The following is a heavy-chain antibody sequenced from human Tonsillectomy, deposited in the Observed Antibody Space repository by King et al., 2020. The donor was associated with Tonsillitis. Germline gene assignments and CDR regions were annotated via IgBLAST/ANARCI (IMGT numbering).Heavy chain of an antibody. V-gene: IGHV3-66*01. CDR1: GFTVSSNY. Sequence: VQLVESGGGWVQPGGSLRLSCAASGFTVSSNYMSWVRQAQGGGLDWVSVIYSGGSTYYADSVKGRFTISRDNSKNTLYLQRNSLRAEDTAVYYCARTLPSYSSSWYPFDYWGQGTLVTVSS. D-gene: IGHD6-13*01. CDR3: ARTLPSYSSSWYPFDY. J-gene: IGHJ4*02. CDR2: IYSGGST.